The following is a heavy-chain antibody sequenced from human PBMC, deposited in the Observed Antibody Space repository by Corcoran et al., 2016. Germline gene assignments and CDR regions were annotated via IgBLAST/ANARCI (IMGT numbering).Heavy chain of an antibody. CDR3: ATEFRVGMDV. Sequence: EAQLVASGGGLVKPGGSLRLSCAASGLNFNDAWMNWLRQAPGKGLEWVARIKAKTHGGTTNYAAPVKGRFTISRDDSKRTLFLHMSSLQTEDTGVYYCATEFRVGMDVWGQGTTVTVSS. CDR1: GLNFNDAW. D-gene: IGHD3-10*01. V-gene: IGHV3-15*07. CDR2: IKAKTHGGTT. J-gene: IGHJ6*02.